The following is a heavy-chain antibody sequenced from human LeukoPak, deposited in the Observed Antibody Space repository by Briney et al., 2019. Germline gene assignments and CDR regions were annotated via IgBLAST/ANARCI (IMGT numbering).Heavy chain of an antibody. J-gene: IGHJ6*02. CDR2: IYYSGST. D-gene: IGHD3-22*01. CDR1: GGSISNYY. V-gene: IGHV4-59*12. Sequence: SETLSLTCAVSGGSISNYYWSWIRQPPGKGLEWIGYIYYSGSTYYNPSLKSRVTISVDTSKNQFSLKLSSVTAADTAVYYCARANSYDSSGRLYGMDVWGQGTTVTVSS. CDR3: ARANSYDSSGRLYGMDV.